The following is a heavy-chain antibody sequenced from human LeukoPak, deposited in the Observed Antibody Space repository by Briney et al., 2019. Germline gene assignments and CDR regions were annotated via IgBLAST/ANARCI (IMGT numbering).Heavy chain of an antibody. Sequence: SVKVSCKASGGTFSSYAISWVRQAPGQGLEWMGGIIPIFGTANYAQKFQGRVTITADKSTSTAYMELSSLRSEDTAVYYCARTYYYDSSGYRDTPIDYWGQGTLVTVSS. V-gene: IGHV1-69*06. CDR3: ARTYYYDSSGYRDTPIDY. J-gene: IGHJ4*02. CDR1: GGTFSSYA. CDR2: IIPIFGTA. D-gene: IGHD3-22*01.